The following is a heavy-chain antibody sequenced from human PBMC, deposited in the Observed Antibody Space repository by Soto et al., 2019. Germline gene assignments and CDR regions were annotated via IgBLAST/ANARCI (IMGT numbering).Heavy chain of an antibody. CDR2: ILPIFGTA. J-gene: IGHJ3*01. D-gene: IGHD4-4*01. V-gene: IGHV1-69*12. Sequence: QVQLVQSGAEVKKPGSSVKVSCKASGGSFRREAINWVRQAPGQGPEWMGGILPIFGTADYAQKFQGRVKITADVSTTTDYMELSSLRFDDTAVYYCARGNEIGCNSDAFDVWGQGTMVIGSS. CDR3: ARGNEIGCNSDAFDV. CDR1: GGSFRREA.